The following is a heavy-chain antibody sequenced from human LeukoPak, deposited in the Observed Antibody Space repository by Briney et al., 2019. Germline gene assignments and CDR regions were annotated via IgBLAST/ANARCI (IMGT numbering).Heavy chain of an antibody. CDR3: TTDKGILDYGSGPETFDI. J-gene: IGHJ3*02. D-gene: IGHD3-10*01. Sequence: GGSLRLSCAASGFTFSNAWMSWVRQAPGKGLEWVGRIKSKTDGGTTDYAAPVKGRFTISRDDSKNTLYLQMNSLKTEDTAVYYCTTDKGILDYGSGPETFDIWGQGTMVTVSS. CDR1: GFTFSNAW. CDR2: IKSKTDGGTT. V-gene: IGHV3-15*01.